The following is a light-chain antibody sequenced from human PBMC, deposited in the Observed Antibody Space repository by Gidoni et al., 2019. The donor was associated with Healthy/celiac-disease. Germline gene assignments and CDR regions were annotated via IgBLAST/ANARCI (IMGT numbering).Light chain of an antibody. CDR3: QQYGSSVRT. Sequence: EIVLTQSPGTLSLSPGERATLSCRASQSVSSSYLAWYQQTPGQAPRLLIYGASSRATGIPDRFSGRGSGTDFTLTISRLEPEAFAVYYCQQYGSSVRTFXXXTKVEIK. J-gene: IGKJ1*01. V-gene: IGKV3-20*01. CDR2: GAS. CDR1: QSVSSSY.